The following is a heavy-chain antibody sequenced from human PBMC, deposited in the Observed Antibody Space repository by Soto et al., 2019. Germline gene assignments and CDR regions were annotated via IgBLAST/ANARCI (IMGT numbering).Heavy chain of an antibody. CDR3: AKRGDSTSWYWFDP. CDR2: ISGTGTST. D-gene: IGHD6-13*01. CDR1: GFTISSSA. J-gene: IGHJ5*02. Sequence: EVQLLESGGGLVQPGGSLRLSCAASGFTISSSAMSWVRQAPGKGLEWVSAISGTGTSTYYADSVKDRFTISRDESKNTLYLQMSSLRAEDTALYYCAKRGDSTSWYWFDPWGQGTLVTVSS. V-gene: IGHV3-23*01.